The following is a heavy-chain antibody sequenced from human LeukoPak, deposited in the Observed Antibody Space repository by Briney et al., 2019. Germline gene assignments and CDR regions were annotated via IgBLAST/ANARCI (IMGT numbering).Heavy chain of an antibody. CDR1: GLTFSSYA. CDR2: ISGSGGST. V-gene: IGHV3-23*01. CDR3: AKDQYYDSSGYYSPFDY. J-gene: IGHJ4*02. D-gene: IGHD3-22*01. Sequence: GGSLRLSCAASGLTFSSYAMSWVRQAPGKGLEWVSAISGSGGSTYYADSVKGRFTISRDNSKNTLYLQMNSLRAEDTAVYYRAKDQYYDSSGYYSPFDYWGQGTLVTVSS.